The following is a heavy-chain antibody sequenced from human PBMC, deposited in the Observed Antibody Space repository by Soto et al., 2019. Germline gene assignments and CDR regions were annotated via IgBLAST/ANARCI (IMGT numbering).Heavy chain of an antibody. D-gene: IGHD3-16*01. Sequence: GSLRLSCAASGFTFSGSAMHWGRQASGKGLEWVGRIRSKANSYATAYAASVKGRFTISRDDSKNTAYLQMNSLKTEDTAVYYCTRHEEELITFGGVVYVWGQGTTVTVSS. CDR2: IRSKANSYAT. J-gene: IGHJ6*02. V-gene: IGHV3-73*01. CDR3: TRHEEELITFGGVVYV. CDR1: GFTFSGSA.